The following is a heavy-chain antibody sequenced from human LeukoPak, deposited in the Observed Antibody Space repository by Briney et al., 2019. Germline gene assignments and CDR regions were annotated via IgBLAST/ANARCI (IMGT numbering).Heavy chain of an antibody. D-gene: IGHD5-12*01. V-gene: IGHV3-11*01. J-gene: IGHJ4*02. CDR3: ARRPRGYSGYDFEEYYFDY. CDR2: ISSSGSTI. Sequence: GGSLRLSCAASGFTFSDYYMSWIRQAPGKGLEWVSYISSSGSTIYYADSVKGRFTISRDNAKNSLYLQMNSLRAEDTAVYYCARRPRGYSGYDFEEYYFDYWGQGTLVTVSS. CDR1: GFTFSDYY.